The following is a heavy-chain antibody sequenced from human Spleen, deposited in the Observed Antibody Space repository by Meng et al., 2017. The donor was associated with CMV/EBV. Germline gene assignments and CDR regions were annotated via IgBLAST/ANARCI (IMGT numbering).Heavy chain of an antibody. D-gene: IGHD1-1*01. CDR2: VYYSGTT. CDR3: ARAPFTKHYYYYYYGMDV. J-gene: IGHJ6*02. V-gene: IGHV4-59*01. Sequence: GSLRLSCTVSGGSSTNYYWSWIRQPPGKGLEWIGYVYYSGTTNYNPSLKSRVTMSVDRSKNQFSLKLNSVTAADTAIYYCARAPFTKHYYYYYYGMDVWGQGTTVTVSS. CDR1: GGSSTNYY.